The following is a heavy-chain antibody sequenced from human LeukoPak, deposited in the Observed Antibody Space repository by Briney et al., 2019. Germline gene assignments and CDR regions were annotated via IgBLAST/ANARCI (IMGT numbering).Heavy chain of an antibody. CDR2: IGTSSTTI. D-gene: IGHD6-19*01. Sequence: GGSLRLSCAASGFTFSSYTMNWVRQPPGKGLEWVSNIGTSSTTIYYADSVKGRFTISRDNSKNTLYLQMNSLRAEDTAVYYCAKSRSGWYVFDYWGQGTLVTVSS. CDR1: GFTFSSYT. V-gene: IGHV3-48*01. CDR3: AKSRSGWYVFDY. J-gene: IGHJ4*02.